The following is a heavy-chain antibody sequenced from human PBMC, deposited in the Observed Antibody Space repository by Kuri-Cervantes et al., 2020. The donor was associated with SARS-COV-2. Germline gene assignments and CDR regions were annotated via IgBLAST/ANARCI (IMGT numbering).Heavy chain of an antibody. CDR1: GLTFSSYW. J-gene: IGHJ4*02. CDR3: ARDGYFDWLFQGDYFDY. Sequence: GESLKISCAASGLTFSSYWMSWVRQAPGKGLEWVANIKQDGSEKYYVDSVKGRFTISRDNAKNSLYLQMNSLRAEDTAVYYCARDGYFDWLFQGDYFDYWGQGTLVTVSS. CDR2: IKQDGSEK. D-gene: IGHD3-9*01. V-gene: IGHV3-7*01.